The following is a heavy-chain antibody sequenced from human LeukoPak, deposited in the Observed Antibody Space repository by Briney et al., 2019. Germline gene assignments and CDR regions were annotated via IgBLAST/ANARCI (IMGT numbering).Heavy chain of an antibody. CDR1: GFTFSSYS. CDR2: ISGSGDST. D-gene: IGHD3-22*01. CDR3: AKSQRGYYDHYFDY. V-gene: IGHV3-23*01. J-gene: IGHJ4*02. Sequence: GGSLRLSCAASGFTFSSYSMSWVRQAPGKGLEWVSGISGSGDSTYYADSVKGRFTISRDDSTNMVYLQMNRLKVEDTAVYYCAKSQRGYYDHYFDYWGQGTLVTVSS.